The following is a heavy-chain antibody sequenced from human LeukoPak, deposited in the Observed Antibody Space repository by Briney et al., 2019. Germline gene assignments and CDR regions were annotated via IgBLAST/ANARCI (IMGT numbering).Heavy chain of an antibody. Sequence: PGGSLRLSCAASGFTFSSYAMHWVRQAPGKGLEWVAVISYDGSNKYYADSVKGRFTISRDNSKSTLYLQMNSLRAEDTAVYYCARDQRITIFGVVSYNWFDPWGQGTLVTVSS. D-gene: IGHD3-3*01. CDR3: ARDQRITIFGVVSYNWFDP. CDR1: GFTFSSYA. CDR2: ISYDGSNK. J-gene: IGHJ5*02. V-gene: IGHV3-30-3*01.